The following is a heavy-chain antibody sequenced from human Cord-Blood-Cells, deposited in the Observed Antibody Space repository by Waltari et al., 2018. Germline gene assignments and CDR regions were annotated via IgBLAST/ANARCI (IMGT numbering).Heavy chain of an antibody. V-gene: IGHV3-30*02. J-gene: IGHJ4*02. CDR1: GFTFSSYG. CDR3: AKDLDYGGNFDY. CDR2: IRYDGSNK. D-gene: IGHD4-17*01. Sequence: QVQLVESGGGVVQPGGSLRLSCAAPGFTFSSYGMHWGRQAPGKGLEWVAFIRYDGSNKYYADSVKGRFTISRDNSKNTLYLQMNSLRAEDTAVYYCAKDLDYGGNFDYWGQGTLVTVSS.